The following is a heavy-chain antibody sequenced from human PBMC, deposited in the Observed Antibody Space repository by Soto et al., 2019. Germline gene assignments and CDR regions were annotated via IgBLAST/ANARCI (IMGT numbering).Heavy chain of an antibody. D-gene: IGHD3-3*02. CDR3: ASPKIAFYNWFDP. V-gene: IGHV4-39*01. CDR1: GGSINSGDYY. Sequence: SETLSLTCTVSGGSINSGDYYWGWIRQPPGKGLEWIGSIYYSGSTYYNPSLKSRVTISVDTSKNQFSLKLSSVTAADTAVYYCASPKIAFYNWFDPWGQGTLVTVSS. CDR2: IYYSGST. J-gene: IGHJ5*02.